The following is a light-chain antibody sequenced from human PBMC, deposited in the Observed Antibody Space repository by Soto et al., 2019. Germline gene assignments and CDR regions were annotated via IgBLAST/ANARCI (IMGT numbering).Light chain of an antibody. V-gene: IGLV1-40*01. CDR3: QSYDSSLGVV. CDR2: GNS. Sequence: QSVLTQPPSVSGAPGQRVTISCTGSSSNIGAGYDVHWYQQLPGTAPKLLIYGNSNRPSGVPDRFSGSKSGTSASLAITGLQAEDEADYYCQSYDSSLGVVFGGGTKLTVI. CDR1: SSNIGAGYD. J-gene: IGLJ2*01.